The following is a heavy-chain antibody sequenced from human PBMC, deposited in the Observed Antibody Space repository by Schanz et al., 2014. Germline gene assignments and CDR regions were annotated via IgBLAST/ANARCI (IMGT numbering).Heavy chain of an antibody. D-gene: IGHD1-1*01. Sequence: QVQLVQSGAEVKKPGSSMKVSCKASGGTFNSYTINWVRQAPGQGLEWMGRIIPILGIANYAQKFQGRVTITADRSASTAYMELSSLRSEHTAVYYGATGYRDSPTDFWGQGTLVTVSS. CDR2: IIPILGIA. CDR1: GGTFNSYT. CDR3: ATGYRDSPTDF. V-gene: IGHV1-69*02. J-gene: IGHJ4*02.